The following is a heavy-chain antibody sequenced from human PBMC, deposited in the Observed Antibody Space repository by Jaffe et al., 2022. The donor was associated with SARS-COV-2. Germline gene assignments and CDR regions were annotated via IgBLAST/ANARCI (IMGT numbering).Heavy chain of an antibody. D-gene: IGHD1-26*01. V-gene: IGHV3-30-3*01. CDR2: ISYDGSNK. CDR3: ARDLGSGNGVFDY. J-gene: IGHJ4*02. CDR1: GFTFSSYA. Sequence: QVQLVESGGGVVQPGRSLRLSCAASGFTFSSYAMHWVRQAPGKGLEWVAVISYDGSNKYYADSVKGRFTISRDNSKNTLYLQMNSLRAEDTAVYYCARDLGSGNGVFDYWGQGTLVTVSS.